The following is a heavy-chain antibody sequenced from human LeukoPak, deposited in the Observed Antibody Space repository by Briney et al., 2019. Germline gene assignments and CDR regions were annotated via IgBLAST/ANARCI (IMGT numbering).Heavy chain of an antibody. CDR3: ARLHSSGWYGGDAFDI. CDR2: MNPNSGNT. D-gene: IGHD6-19*01. Sequence: GASVKVSCKASGYTFISYDINWVRQATGQGLEWMGWMNPNSGNTGYAQKFQGRVTMTRNTSISTAYMELSSLRSEDTAVYYCARLHSSGWYGGDAFDIWGQGTMVTVSS. V-gene: IGHV1-8*01. CDR1: GYTFISYD. J-gene: IGHJ3*02.